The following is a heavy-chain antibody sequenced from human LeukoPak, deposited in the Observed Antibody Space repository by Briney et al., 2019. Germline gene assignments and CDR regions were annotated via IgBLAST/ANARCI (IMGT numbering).Heavy chain of an antibody. D-gene: IGHD6-19*01. V-gene: IGHV4-39*07. CDR2: IYYSGST. CDR3: ARHAVYAGSGWAFDY. Sequence: SETLSLTCTVSGGSISSSSYYWGWIRQPPGKGLEWIGSIYYSGSTYYNPSLKSRVTISVDTSKTQFSLRLGSVTAADTAVYFCARHAVYAGSGWAFDYWGQGTLVTVSS. J-gene: IGHJ4*02. CDR1: GGSISSSSYY.